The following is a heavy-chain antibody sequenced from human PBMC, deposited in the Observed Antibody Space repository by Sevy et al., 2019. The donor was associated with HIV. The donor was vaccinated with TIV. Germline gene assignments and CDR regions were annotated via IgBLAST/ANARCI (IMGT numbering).Heavy chain of an antibody. J-gene: IGHJ4*02. D-gene: IGHD4-17*01. CDR2: ISSGFSTI. V-gene: IGHV3-48*01. CDR1: GFTFSSYS. Sequence: GGSLRLSCAASGFTFSSYSMNWVRQAPGKGLEWVSYISSGFSTIHYADSVKGRFTISRDNAKNSLYLQMNRLRAEDTAVYYCAGDNGDYFLSTSVFDYWGQGTLVTVSS. CDR3: AGDNGDYFLSTSVFDY.